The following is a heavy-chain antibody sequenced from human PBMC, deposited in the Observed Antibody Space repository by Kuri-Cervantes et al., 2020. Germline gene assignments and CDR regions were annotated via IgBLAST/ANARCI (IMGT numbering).Heavy chain of an antibody. Sequence: SETLSLTCTVSGGSISSSSYYWGWIRQPPGKGLEWIGSIYYSGSTYYNPSLKSRVTISVDTSKNQFSLKLSSVTAADTAVYYCARVEWELRPGWFDPWGQGTLVTVSS. J-gene: IGHJ5*02. V-gene: IGHV4-39*07. CDR3: ARVEWELRPGWFDP. D-gene: IGHD1-26*01. CDR2: IYYSGST. CDR1: GGSISSSSYY.